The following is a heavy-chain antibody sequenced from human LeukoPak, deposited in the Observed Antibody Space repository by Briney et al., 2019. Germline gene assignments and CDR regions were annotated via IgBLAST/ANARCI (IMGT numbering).Heavy chain of an antibody. CDR3: AELGITMIGGV. J-gene: IGHJ6*04. D-gene: IGHD3-10*02. V-gene: IGHV3-48*03. CDR2: ISSSGSTI. Sequence: GGSLRLSCAAAGFTFSSYEMNWVRQAPGKGLEWVSYISSSGSTIYYADSVKGRFTISRDNAKTSLYLQMNSLRAEYTAVYYCAELGITMIGGVWGKGTTVTVSS. CDR1: GFTFSSYE.